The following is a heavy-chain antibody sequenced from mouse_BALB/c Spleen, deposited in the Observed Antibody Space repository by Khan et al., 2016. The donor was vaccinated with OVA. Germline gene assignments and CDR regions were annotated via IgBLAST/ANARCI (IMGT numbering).Heavy chain of an antibody. CDR3: GRARLISTVVADSFDY. CDR2: ISYSGRT. CDR1: GYSITSDYA. D-gene: IGHD1-1*01. V-gene: IGHV3-2*02. Sequence: VQLKDSGPGLVKPSQSLSLTCTVTGYSITSDYAWNWIRQFPGNKLEWMGYISYSGRTSYNPSLKSRISITRDTSKNQFFLQLNSVTAEDTATYYCGRARLISTVVADSFDYWGQGTTLTVSS. J-gene: IGHJ2*01.